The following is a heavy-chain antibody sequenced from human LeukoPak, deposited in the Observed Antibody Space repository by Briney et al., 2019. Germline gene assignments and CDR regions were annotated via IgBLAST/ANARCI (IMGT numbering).Heavy chain of an antibody. V-gene: IGHV4-61*02. CDR2: IHAIEGT. CDR1: GGSITNSGHF. CDR3: VRHVRYSSSWYDC. J-gene: IGHJ5*01. D-gene: IGHD6-13*01. Sequence: PSETLSLTCTVSGGSITNSGHFWTWFRQPAGKSLEWIGRIHAIEGTRYNPSLKSRVTISLDTSKSQISLNLTSMSAADTAVYYCVRHVRYSSSWYDCWGQGTLVTVSS.